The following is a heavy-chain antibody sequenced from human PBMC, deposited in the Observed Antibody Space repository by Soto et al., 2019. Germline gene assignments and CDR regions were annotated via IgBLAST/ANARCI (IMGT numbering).Heavy chain of an antibody. D-gene: IGHD3-3*01. V-gene: IGHV3-23*01. J-gene: IGHJ4*02. CDR3: AKAAPIFGVVIILYFDY. CDR1: GFTFSSYA. Sequence: VGSLRLSCAASGFTFSSYAMSWVRQAPGKGLEWVSAISGSGGSTYYADSVKGRFTISRDNSKNTLYLQMNSLRAEDTAVYYCAKAAPIFGVVIILYFDYWGQGTLVTVSS. CDR2: ISGSGGST.